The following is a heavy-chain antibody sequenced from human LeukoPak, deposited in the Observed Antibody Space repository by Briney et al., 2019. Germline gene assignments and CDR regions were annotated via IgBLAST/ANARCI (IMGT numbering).Heavy chain of an antibody. Sequence: GGSLRLSCAASGFTFSSYSMNWVRQAPGKGLEWVSYISSGGSPIFYADSVKGRFTISGDNAKNSLYLQMNSLRDEDTAVYYCARGGTYCPDYWGQGTLVTVSS. J-gene: IGHJ4*02. D-gene: IGHD1-26*01. CDR2: ISSGGSPI. CDR3: ARGGTYCPDY. V-gene: IGHV3-48*02. CDR1: GFTFSSYS.